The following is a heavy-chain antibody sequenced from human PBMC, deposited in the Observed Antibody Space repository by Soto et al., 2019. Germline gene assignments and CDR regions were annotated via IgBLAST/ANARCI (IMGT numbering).Heavy chain of an antibody. V-gene: IGHV4-34*01. CDR3: ARGHPKFGY. CDR1: GGYFSGYY. CDR2: SNDSGST. Sequence: QVQLQQWGAGLLKPSETLSLTCAVYGGYFSGYYWSWIRQPPGKGLEWIGESNDSGSTNYKPSLKRCVTTSVDTSKKQFLLMLSSVTAADTAVYYCARGHPKFGYWGQGTLVTVSS. J-gene: IGHJ4*02.